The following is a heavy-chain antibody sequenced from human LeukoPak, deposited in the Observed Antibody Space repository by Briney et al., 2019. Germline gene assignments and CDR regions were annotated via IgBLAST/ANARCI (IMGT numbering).Heavy chain of an antibody. Sequence: GGSLRLSCAASGFTFSSYTMNWVRQAPGKGLEWVSSISGSSSYISYADSVKGRFTISRDNAKNSLYLQMNILRAEDTAAYYCAFSSSWYGDYWGQGTLVTVSS. CDR1: GFTFSSYT. J-gene: IGHJ4*02. CDR2: ISGSSSYI. V-gene: IGHV3-21*01. D-gene: IGHD6-13*01. CDR3: AFSSSWYGDY.